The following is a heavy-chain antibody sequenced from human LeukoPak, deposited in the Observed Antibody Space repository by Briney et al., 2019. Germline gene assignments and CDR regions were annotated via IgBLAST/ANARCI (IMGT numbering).Heavy chain of an antibody. Sequence: PGGSLRLSCAASGFPFSNYGMSWVRQAPGTGLEWVSSISGSGDITYYADSVKGRFTISRDNSKNTLYLQMNSLRPEDTAVYYCSRSGWANNWFDPWGQGTLVTVSS. CDR3: SRSGWANNWFDP. J-gene: IGHJ5*02. D-gene: IGHD6-19*01. CDR1: GFPFSNYG. CDR2: ISGSGDIT. V-gene: IGHV3-23*01.